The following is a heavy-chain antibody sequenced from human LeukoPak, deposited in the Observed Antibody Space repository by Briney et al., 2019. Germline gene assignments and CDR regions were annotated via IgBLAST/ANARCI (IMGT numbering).Heavy chain of an antibody. CDR3: ASRTRFPLRFFDY. D-gene: IGHD3-3*01. J-gene: IGHJ4*02. Sequence: SETLSLTCAVSGYSISSGYYWSWIRQPPGKGLEWIGEINHSGSTNYNPSLKSRVTISVDTSKNQFSLKLSSVTAADTAVYYCASRTRFPLRFFDYWGQGTLVTVSS. V-gene: IGHV4-34*01. CDR1: GYSISSGYY. CDR2: INHSGST.